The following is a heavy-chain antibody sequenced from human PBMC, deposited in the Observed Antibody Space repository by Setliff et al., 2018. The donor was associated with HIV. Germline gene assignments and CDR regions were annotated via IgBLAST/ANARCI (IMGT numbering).Heavy chain of an antibody. V-gene: IGHV1-18*01. Sequence: ASVKVSCKASGYTFTSYGISWVRQAPGQGLEWMGWISAYNGDTKYAPKVQGRVTLTTDTSTSTAYMELRSRGSDDTAVYYCAREGYSVDAFDIWGQGTMVTVSS. CDR2: ISAYNGDT. J-gene: IGHJ3*02. CDR1: GYTFTSYG. CDR3: AREGYSVDAFDI. D-gene: IGHD4-4*01.